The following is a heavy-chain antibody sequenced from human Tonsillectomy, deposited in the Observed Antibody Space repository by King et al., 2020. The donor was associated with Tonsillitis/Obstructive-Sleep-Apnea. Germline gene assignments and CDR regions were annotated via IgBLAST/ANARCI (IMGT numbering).Heavy chain of an antibody. CDR3: ASTLEDQLLPYFFDY. D-gene: IGHD4-11*01. CDR1: GYTFTNYW. J-gene: IGHJ4*02. V-gene: IGHV5-51*01. CDR2: IYPGDSDT. Sequence: DVQLVESGAEVKKPGESLKISCKGSGYTFTNYWIGWVRQMPGKGLEWIGFIYPGDSDTRYSPSFQGLVTISADKSINTAYLQWGSLKASDTAMYYCASTLEDQLLPYFFDYWGQGTLVTVSS.